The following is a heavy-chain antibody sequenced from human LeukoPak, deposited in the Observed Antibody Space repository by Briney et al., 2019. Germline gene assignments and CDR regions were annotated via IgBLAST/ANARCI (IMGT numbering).Heavy chain of an antibody. CDR3: ARDLRRYEPGE. CDR2: IIPIFGTA. V-gene: IGHV1-69*01. J-gene: IGHJ4*02. D-gene: IGHD3-10*01. CDR1: GGTFSSYA. Sequence: GSSVKVSCKASGGTFSSYAISWVRQAPGQGLEWMGGIIPIFGTANYAQKFQGRVTITADESTSTAYMELSSLRSEDTAVYYCARDLRRYEPGEWGQGTLVTVSS.